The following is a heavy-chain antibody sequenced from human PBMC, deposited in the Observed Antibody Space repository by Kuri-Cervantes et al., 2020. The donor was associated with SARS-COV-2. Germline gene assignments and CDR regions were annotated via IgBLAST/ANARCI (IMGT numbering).Heavy chain of an antibody. Sequence: GGSLRLSCAASGFTFSSYWMHWVRQAPGKGLEWVSSISSSSSYIYYADSVKGRFTISRDNAKNSLYLQMNSLRAEDTAVYYCATVSSGYYSYEVDYWGQGTLVTVSS. D-gene: IGHD3-22*01. CDR1: GFTFSSYW. V-gene: IGHV3-21*01. CDR2: ISSSSSYI. J-gene: IGHJ4*02. CDR3: ATVSSGYYSYEVDY.